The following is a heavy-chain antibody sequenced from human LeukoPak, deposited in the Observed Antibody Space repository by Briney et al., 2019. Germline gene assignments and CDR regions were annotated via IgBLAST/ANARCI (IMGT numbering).Heavy chain of an antibody. Sequence: GGSLRLSCAASGFTFTSYWMNWVRQAPGKGLEWVANIKPDGDSYYVDSVKGRFTISRDNAKNSLYLQMNILRAEDTAVYYCVREDGTFGYWGQGALVTVSS. CDR3: VREDGTFGY. J-gene: IGHJ4*02. V-gene: IGHV3-7*01. CDR1: GFTFTSYW. D-gene: IGHD1-1*01. CDR2: IKPDGDS.